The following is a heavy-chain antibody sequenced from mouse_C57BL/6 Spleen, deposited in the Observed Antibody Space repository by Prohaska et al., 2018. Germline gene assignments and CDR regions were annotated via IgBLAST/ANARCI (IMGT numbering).Heavy chain of an antibody. D-gene: IGHD4-1*01. CDR2: IYPGSGNT. V-gene: IGHV1-66*01. CDR1: GYSFTSYY. CDR3: ARDSNWDGPYDY. Sequence: QVQLQQSGPELVKPGASVKISCKASGYSFTSYYIHWVKQRPGQGLEWIGWIYPGSGNTKYNEKFKGKATLTSDTSASTAYMQLSSLTSEDSAVYYCARDSNWDGPYDYWGQGTTLTVSS. J-gene: IGHJ2*01.